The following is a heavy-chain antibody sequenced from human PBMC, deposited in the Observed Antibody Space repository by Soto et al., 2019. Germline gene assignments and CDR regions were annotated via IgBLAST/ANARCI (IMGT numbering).Heavy chain of an antibody. Sequence: QVQLQESGPGLVKPSQTLSLTCTVSGGSISSGGYYWSWIRQHPGKGLEWIGYIYYSGSTYYNPSLTSRVTISVDTSKNQFSLKLSSVTAADTAVYYCARDRFYCDYTRRRFDPWGQGTLVTVSS. CDR1: GGSISSGGYY. V-gene: IGHV4-31*03. CDR3: ARDRFYCDYTRRRFDP. D-gene: IGHD4-17*01. CDR2: IYYSGST. J-gene: IGHJ5*02.